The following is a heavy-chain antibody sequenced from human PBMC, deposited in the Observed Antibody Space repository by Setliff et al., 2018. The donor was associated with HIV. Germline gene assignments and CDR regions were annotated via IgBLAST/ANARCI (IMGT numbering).Heavy chain of an antibody. J-gene: IGHJ1*01. Sequence: SETLSLTCTVSNVPINSYYWSWIRQPAGRALEWIGRISSSGSTNYNPSLKSRVKMSIDTSKNQFSLKLSSVTAADTAVYFCARDPYCSGDGCFRYYQHWGRGTLVTVSS. D-gene: IGHD2-15*01. CDR2: ISSSGST. V-gene: IGHV4-4*07. CDR1: NVPINSYY. CDR3: ARDPYCSGDGCFRYYQH.